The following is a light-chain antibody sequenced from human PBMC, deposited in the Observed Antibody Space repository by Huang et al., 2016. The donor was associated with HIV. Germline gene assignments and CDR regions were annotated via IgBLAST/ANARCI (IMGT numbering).Light chain of an antibody. Sequence: DIQMTQSPSSLSASVGDRVTITCRASQAINNSLAWYQQKPGTAPKLLVYYASRLESGVPSRFTGSVSGAAYTLTINSLQPEDFATYYCQQYYSPPPMYSFGQGTKLEIK. V-gene: IGKV1-NL1*01. J-gene: IGKJ2*03. CDR3: QQYYSPPPMYS. CDR1: QAINNS. CDR2: YAS.